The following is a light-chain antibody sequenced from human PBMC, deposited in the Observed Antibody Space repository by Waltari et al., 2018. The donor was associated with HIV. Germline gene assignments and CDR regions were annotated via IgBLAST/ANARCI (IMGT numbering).Light chain of an antibody. Sequence: QSALTQPASVSGSPGQSITISCPGTSSDVCGYNYVSWYQQHPGKAPKVMIYDVSKRPSGVSNRFSGSKSGNTASLTISGLQAEDEADYYCCSYVGSSTWVFGGGTKLTVL. CDR2: DVS. CDR1: SSDVCGYNY. V-gene: IGLV2-23*02. CDR3: CSYVGSSTWV. J-gene: IGLJ3*02.